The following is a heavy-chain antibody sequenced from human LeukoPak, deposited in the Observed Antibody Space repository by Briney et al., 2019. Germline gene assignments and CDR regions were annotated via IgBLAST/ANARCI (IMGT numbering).Heavy chain of an antibody. CDR1: GYLFTNYW. CDR3: ARHDRLGELSLYGEAWGPDY. J-gene: IGHJ4*02. V-gene: IGHV5-10-1*01. Sequence: GESLKISCKCSGYLFTNYWIGWVRQMPGKGLEWMGRIDPSDSYTNYSPSFQGHVTISADKSINTAYLQWRSLKASDTAMYYCARHDRLGELSLYGEAWGPDYWGQGTLVTVSS. D-gene: IGHD3-16*02. CDR2: IDPSDSYT.